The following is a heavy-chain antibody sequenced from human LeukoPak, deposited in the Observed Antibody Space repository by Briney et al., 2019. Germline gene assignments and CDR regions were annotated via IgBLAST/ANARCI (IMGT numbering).Heavy chain of an antibody. D-gene: IGHD1-26*01. CDR3: AKIEVGRFDP. CDR2: IYYSGST. V-gene: IGHV4-59*01. Sequence: SETLSLTCTVSGGSISSYYWSWIRQPPGKGLEWIGYIYYSGSTNYNPSLKSRVTISVDTSKNQFSLNLRSVTAADTAVYYCAKIEVGRFDPWGQGTLVTVSS. J-gene: IGHJ5*02. CDR1: GGSISSYY.